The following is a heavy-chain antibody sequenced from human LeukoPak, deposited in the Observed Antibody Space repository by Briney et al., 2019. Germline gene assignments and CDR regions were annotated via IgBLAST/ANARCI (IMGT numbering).Heavy chain of an antibody. CDR1: GGSISSGSYY. D-gene: IGHD2-2*01. Sequence: PSETLSLTCTVSGGSISSGSYYWSWIRQPAGKGLEWIGRIYTSGSTNYNPSLKSRVTISVDTSKNQFSLKLSSVTAADTAVYYCARDSKTLVPAANLDYWGQGTLVTVSS. V-gene: IGHV4-61*02. J-gene: IGHJ4*02. CDR3: ARDSKTLVPAANLDY. CDR2: IYTSGST.